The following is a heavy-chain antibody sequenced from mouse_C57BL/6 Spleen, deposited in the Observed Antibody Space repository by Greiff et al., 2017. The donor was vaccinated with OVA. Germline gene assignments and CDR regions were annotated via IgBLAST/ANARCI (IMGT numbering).Heavy chain of an antibody. J-gene: IGHJ3*01. V-gene: IGHV1-80*01. CDR3: APYDYNWFAY. CDR2: IYPGDGDT. D-gene: IGHD2-4*01. CDR1: GYAFSSYW. Sequence: LVESGASVKISCKASGYAFSSYWMNWVKQRPGKGLEWIGQIYPGDGDTNYNGKFKGKATMTADKSSSTAYMQSSRLTAEDAAVYCCAPYDYNWFAYWGQGTLVTVSA.